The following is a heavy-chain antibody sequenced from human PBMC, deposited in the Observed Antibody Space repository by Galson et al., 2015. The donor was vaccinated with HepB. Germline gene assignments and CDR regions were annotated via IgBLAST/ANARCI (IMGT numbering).Heavy chain of an antibody. CDR2: IWYDGSNK. CDR3: AKDIRPITMVQGVSFDY. Sequence: SLRLSCAASGFTFSSYGMHWVRQAPGKGLEWVAVIWYDGSNKYYADSVKGRFTISRDNAKNSLYLQMNSLRAEDTALYYCAKDIRPITMVQGVSFDYWGQGTLVTVSS. V-gene: IGHV3-33*03. D-gene: IGHD3-10*01. CDR1: GFTFSSYG. J-gene: IGHJ4*02.